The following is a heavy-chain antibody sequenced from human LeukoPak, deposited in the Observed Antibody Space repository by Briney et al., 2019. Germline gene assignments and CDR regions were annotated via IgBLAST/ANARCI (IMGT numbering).Heavy chain of an antibody. J-gene: IGHJ4*02. D-gene: IGHD5-18*01. Sequence: ASVKVSCKASGGTFSSYAISWVRQAPGQGLEWMGRIIPILGIANYAQRFQGRVTITADKSTSTAYMELSSLRSEDTAVYYCARGTLVDTAMLYYFDYWGQGTLVTVSS. CDR1: GGTFSSYA. V-gene: IGHV1-69*04. CDR2: IIPILGIA. CDR3: ARGTLVDTAMLYYFDY.